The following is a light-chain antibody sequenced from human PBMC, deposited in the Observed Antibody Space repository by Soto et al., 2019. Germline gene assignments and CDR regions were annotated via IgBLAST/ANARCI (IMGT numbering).Light chain of an antibody. J-gene: IGKJ3*01. CDR2: DAS. V-gene: IGKV1-27*01. Sequence: DIQMTQSPSFLSASVGDRVTITCRASQVISNYLAWYQQKPGKVPKILIYDASTLKSGGPSRFSGSGSGTDFTLTISSLQPEDVATYFSLKYKRATFTFGPGTNVDIK. CDR1: QVISNY. CDR3: LKYKRATFT.